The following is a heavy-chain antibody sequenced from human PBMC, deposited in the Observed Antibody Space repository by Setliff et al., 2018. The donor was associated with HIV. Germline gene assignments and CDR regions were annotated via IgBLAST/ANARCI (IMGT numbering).Heavy chain of an antibody. D-gene: IGHD1-26*01. Sequence: KTGGSLRLSCAGSGFIFSNYAMSWVRQAPGKGLEWVGRIKSKTDGGTTDYAAPVKGRFTISRDDSKNTLYLQMNSLKTEDTAVYYCTEGRWFDPWGQGTLVTVSS. CDR2: IKSKTDGGTT. CDR3: TEGRWFDP. V-gene: IGHV3-15*01. CDR1: GFIFSNYA. J-gene: IGHJ5*02.